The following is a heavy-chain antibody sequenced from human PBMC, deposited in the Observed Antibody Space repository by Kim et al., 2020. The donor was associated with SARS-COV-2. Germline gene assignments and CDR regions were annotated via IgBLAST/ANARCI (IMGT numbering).Heavy chain of an antibody. CDR1: GGSISSSSYY. J-gene: IGHJ4*02. CDR2: IYYSGST. V-gene: IGHV4-39*01. Sequence: SETLSLTCTVSGGSISSSSYYWGWIRQPPGKGLEWIGSIYYSGSTYYNPSLKSRVTISVDTSKNQFSLKLSSVTAADTAVYYCARVYSSGWYRSPKYFDYWGQGTLVTVSS. CDR3: ARVYSSGWYRSPKYFDY. D-gene: IGHD6-19*01.